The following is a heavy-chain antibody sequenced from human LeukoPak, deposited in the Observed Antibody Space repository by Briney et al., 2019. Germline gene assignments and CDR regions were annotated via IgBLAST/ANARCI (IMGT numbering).Heavy chain of an antibody. CDR3: ARGTLYSGWSYYFDS. CDR1: GGSISSGSYY. D-gene: IGHD6-19*01. Sequence: SETLSLTCTVSGGSISSGSYYWNWIRQPAGKGLEWIGRIYTSGSTNYNPSLKSRITISVDTSKNQFSLKLSSVTAADTALYYCARGTLYSGWSYYFDSWGQGTLVTVSS. V-gene: IGHV4-61*02. J-gene: IGHJ4*02. CDR2: IYTSGST.